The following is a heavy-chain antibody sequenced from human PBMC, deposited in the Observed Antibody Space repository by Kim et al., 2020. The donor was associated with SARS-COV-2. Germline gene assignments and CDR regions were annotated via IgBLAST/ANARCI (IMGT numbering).Heavy chain of an antibody. Sequence: DSVKVRFTISRDNAKNTLYLQMNRLRAEDTAVYYCARDLSPLEPEEYMDVWGKGTPVTVSS. D-gene: IGHD3-3*01. J-gene: IGHJ6*03. V-gene: IGHV3-21*01. CDR3: ARDLSPLEPEEYMDV.